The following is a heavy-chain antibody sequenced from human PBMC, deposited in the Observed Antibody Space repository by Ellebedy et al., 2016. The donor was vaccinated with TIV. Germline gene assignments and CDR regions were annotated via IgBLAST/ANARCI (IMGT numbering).Heavy chain of an antibody. D-gene: IGHD4-11*01. CDR1: GLSISSSSYY. V-gene: IGHV4-39*07. CDR3: ARDRQNSNYFDY. J-gene: IGHJ4*02. CDR2: MYYSANT. Sequence: MPSETLSLTCTVSGLSISSSSYYWGWVRQPPGKGLEWIGSMYYSANTHYKPSLKSPVTMSVDTSKNQLSLKLTSVTAADTAVYYCARDRQNSNYFDYWGQGTLVTVSS.